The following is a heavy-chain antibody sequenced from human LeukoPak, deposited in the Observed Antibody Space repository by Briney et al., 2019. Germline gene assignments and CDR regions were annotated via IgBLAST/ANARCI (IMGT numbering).Heavy chain of an antibody. D-gene: IGHD4-23*01. J-gene: IGHJ4*02. V-gene: IGHV4-39*07. CDR1: GGSISSSDYY. CDR3: ARDPYGGNSFDY. Sequence: SETLSLTCTVSGGSISSSDYYWGWIRQPPGKGLEWIGSIYYSGSTYYNPSLRSRVTISVDTSKNQFSLKLSSVTAADTAVYYCARDPYGGNSFDYWGQGTLVTVSS. CDR2: IYYSGST.